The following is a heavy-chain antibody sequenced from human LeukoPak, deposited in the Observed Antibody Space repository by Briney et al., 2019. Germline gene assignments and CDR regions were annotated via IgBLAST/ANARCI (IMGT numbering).Heavy chain of an antibody. CDR1: GFPFSSYA. CDR2: FRCSRGSP. J-gene: IGHJ6*04. CDR3: AKVLQVTRILACGRHV. V-gene: IGHV3-23*01. Sequence: GGSLRLSCAASGFPFSSYAKRWVRRAPGEGLEWVSAFRCSRGSPYYADSVKRRFTISRDNPKNTPYLQMNTLRAEDTAVYYCAKVLQVTRILACGRHVWGKGPTVSVPS. D-gene: IGHD5-18*01.